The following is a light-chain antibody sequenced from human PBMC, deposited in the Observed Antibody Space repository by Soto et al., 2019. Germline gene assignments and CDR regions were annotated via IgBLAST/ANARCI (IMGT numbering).Light chain of an antibody. CDR3: CSYAGSSAFV. V-gene: IGLV2-23*03. J-gene: IGLJ1*01. CDR1: SSDVGSYDL. CDR2: EGT. Sequence: QSVLTQPASVSGSPGQSITISCTGTSSDVGSYDLVSWYQQRPGKAPKLMIYEGTKRPSGVSIRFSGSKSGNTAFLTISGLQAEDEADYYCCSYAGSSAFVFGTGTQLTVL.